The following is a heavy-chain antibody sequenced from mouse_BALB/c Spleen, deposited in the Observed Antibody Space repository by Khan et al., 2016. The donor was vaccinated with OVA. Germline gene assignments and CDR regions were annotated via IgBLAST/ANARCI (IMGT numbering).Heavy chain of an antibody. J-gene: IGHJ2*01. CDR1: GFNIKDTH. CDR3: APAVTGDYFDY. CDR2: IDPANDNS. V-gene: IGHV14-3*02. D-gene: IGHD2-13*01. Sequence: VRLQQSGAELVKPGASVKLSCTASGFNIKDTHMHWVKQRPEQDLEWIGRIDPANDNSKYDPRFQGKATITAATSSNTAYLHLSSLTSEDTAVYDCAPAVTGDYFDYWGQGTTLTVSS.